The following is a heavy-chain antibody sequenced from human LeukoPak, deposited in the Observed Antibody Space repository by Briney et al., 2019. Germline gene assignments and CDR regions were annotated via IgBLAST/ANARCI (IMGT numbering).Heavy chain of an antibody. CDR1: GFTFSSYA. CDR2: IRYDGSNK. V-gene: IGHV3-30*02. Sequence: GGSLRLSCAASGFTFSSYAMHWVRQAPGKGLEWVAFIRYDGSNKYYADSVKGRFTISRDNSKNTLYLQMNSLRAEDTAVYYCAKDPDPDYYYSSNWGQGTLVTVSS. J-gene: IGHJ4*02. D-gene: IGHD3-22*01. CDR3: AKDPDPDYYYSSN.